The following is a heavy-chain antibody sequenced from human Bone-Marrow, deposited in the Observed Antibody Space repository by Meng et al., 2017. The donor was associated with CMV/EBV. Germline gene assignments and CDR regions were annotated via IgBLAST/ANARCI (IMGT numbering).Heavy chain of an antibody. CDR1: YPFKTYG. J-gene: IGHJ5*02. D-gene: IGHD4-23*01. CDR3: TKGGGDGGNYGWWFDP. V-gene: IGHV3-30*18. Sequence: YPFKTYGFHWVRQAPGKGLEWVAVILYDGSEYYADSVKGRFTISRDNSKNTVTLQMNSLRPEDTAVYYCTKGGGDGGNYGWWFDPWGQGTLVTVSS. CDR2: ILYDGSE.